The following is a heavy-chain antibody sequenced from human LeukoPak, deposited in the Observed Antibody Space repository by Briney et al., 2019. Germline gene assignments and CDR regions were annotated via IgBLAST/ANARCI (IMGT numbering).Heavy chain of an antibody. CDR1: GFTVSSNY. CDR3: ARHRRSSGWSRLGESLEYFQH. Sequence: GGSLRLSCAASGFTVSSNYMSWVRQAPGKGLEWVSVIYSGGSTYYADSVKGRFTISRDNSRNTLYLQMNSLRAEDTAVCYCARHRRSSGWSRLGESLEYFQHWGQGTLVTVSS. D-gene: IGHD6-19*01. J-gene: IGHJ1*01. V-gene: IGHV3-66*04. CDR2: IYSGGST.